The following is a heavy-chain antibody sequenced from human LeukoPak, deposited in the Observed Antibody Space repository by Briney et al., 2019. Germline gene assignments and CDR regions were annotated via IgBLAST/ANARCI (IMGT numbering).Heavy chain of an antibody. V-gene: IGHV1-18*01. CDR2: ISAYNGNT. Sequence: GASVKVSCKASGYTFTSYGISWVRQAPGQGREWMGWISAYNGNTNYAQKLQGRVTMTTDTSTSTAYMELRSLRSDDTAVYYWARDWIMYCSSTSCANFDYWGQGTLVTVSS. D-gene: IGHD2-2*01. J-gene: IGHJ4*02. CDR1: GYTFTSYG. CDR3: ARDWIMYCSSTSCANFDY.